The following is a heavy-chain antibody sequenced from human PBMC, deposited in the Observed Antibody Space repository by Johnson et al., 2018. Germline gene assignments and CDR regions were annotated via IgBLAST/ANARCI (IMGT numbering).Heavy chain of an antibody. Sequence: QVQLVQSGAEVKRPGSSVKVSCKASGATFNSYAFSWVRQAPGQGLEWMGTIIPIFGTPNYAQKFQGRVTITADEFTTTAYVELSSLGSEDTAVYFCASGRPDFDMWGQGTMVTVSS. V-gene: IGHV1-69*15. CDR3: ASGRPDFDM. CDR1: GATFNSYA. J-gene: IGHJ3*02. D-gene: IGHD1-14*01. CDR2: IIPIFGTP.